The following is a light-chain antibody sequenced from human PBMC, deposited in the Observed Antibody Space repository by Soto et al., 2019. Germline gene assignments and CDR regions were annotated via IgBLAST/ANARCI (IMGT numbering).Light chain of an antibody. CDR3: QQYNEWPLT. V-gene: IGKV3-15*01. CDR2: GAS. Sequence: ETVMTQSPATLSVSPGERATLSCGASQSVSTNLAWYQQKPGQVPRLLIYGASTRASDIPARFSGRGSGTEVTLTISSLQSEDFAFYYCQQYNEWPLTFGGGTKVEIE. CDR1: QSVSTN. J-gene: IGKJ4*01.